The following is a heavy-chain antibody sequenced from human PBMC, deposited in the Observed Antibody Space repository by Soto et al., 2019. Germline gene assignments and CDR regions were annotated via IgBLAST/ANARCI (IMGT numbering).Heavy chain of an antibody. CDR2: IRGKAYNYAT. V-gene: IGHV3-73*02. CDR1: GFTFSGSA. Sequence: EVQLVESGGGLVQPGGSLKLSCAASGFTFSGSAMHWVRQASGKGLEWVGRIRGKAYNYATEYAESAKGRITISRDDSKNTAYLQMNSLNTEDTAVYYCTAETTGSSSSWSGAIRHYYFYGMDVWGQGTTVTVSS. D-gene: IGHD6-13*01. J-gene: IGHJ6*02. CDR3: TAETTGSSSSWSGAIRHYYFYGMDV.